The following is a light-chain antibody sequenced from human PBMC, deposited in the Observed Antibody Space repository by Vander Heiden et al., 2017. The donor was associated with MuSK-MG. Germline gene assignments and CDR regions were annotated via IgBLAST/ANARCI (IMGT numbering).Light chain of an antibody. CDR3: PHQNSSPNA. CDR1: QGIRND. J-gene: IGKJ2*01. V-gene: IGKV1-17*01. CDR2: AAS. Sequence: DIQITQAPSSLSASVGDRVTITFLASQGIRNDLGWYQQKPGKVPKRLIYAASNLLIGVRSRYSDSGSAWELSRTIISMQLAAFATYYCPHQNSSPNAFGEGTKLVIK.